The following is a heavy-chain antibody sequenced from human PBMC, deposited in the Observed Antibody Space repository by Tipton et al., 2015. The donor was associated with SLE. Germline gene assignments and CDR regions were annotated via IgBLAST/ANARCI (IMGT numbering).Heavy chain of an antibody. CDR3: AKFGYSSGWYDGYFDY. J-gene: IGHJ4*02. CDR2: ISGSGGST. CDR1: GFSFRNSW. Sequence: GSLRLSCAASGFSFRNSWMSWVRQAPGKGLEWVSAISGSGGSTYYADSVKGRFTISRDNSKNTLYLQMNSLRAEDTAVYYCAKFGYSSGWYDGYFDYWGQGTLVTVSS. D-gene: IGHD6-19*01. V-gene: IGHV3-23*01.